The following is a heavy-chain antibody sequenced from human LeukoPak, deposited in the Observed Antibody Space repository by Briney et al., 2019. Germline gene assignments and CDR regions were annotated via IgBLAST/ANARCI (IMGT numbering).Heavy chain of an antibody. V-gene: IGHV1-2*02. CDR3: ARYFPISYYDFWSGHPGMDV. CDR1: GYTFTGYY. J-gene: IGHJ6*03. CDR2: INPNSGGT. D-gene: IGHD3-3*01. Sequence: ASVKVSCKASGYTFTGYYMHWVRQAPGQGLEWMGWINPNSGGTNYAQKFQSRVTMTRDTPISTAYMELSRLRSDDTAVYYCARYFPISYYDFWSGHPGMDVWGKGTTVTVSS.